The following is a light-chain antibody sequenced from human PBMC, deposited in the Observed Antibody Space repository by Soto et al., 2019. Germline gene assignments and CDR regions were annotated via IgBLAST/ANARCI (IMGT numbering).Light chain of an antibody. CDR3: HQRSNCLYT. CDR1: QSVSSY. CDR2: DAS. J-gene: IGKJ2*01. Sequence: EIVLTQSPATLSLSPGERATLSCRASQSVSSYLAWYQQKPGQAPRPLIYDASNRATGIPARFSGSGSGTDFTLTISSLEPEDFAVYYCHQRSNCLYTFGQGTKLEIK. V-gene: IGKV3-11*01.